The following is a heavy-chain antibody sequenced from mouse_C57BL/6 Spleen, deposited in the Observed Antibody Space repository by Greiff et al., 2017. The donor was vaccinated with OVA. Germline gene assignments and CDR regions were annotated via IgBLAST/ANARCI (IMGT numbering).Heavy chain of an antibody. J-gene: IGHJ3*01. CDR2: IYPGDGDT. CDR3: ARSLFITTVGIAY. Sequence: QVQLKESGAELVKPGASVKISCKASGYAFSSYWMNWVKQRPGKGLEWIGQIYPGDGDTNYNEKFKGKATLTADKSSSTAYMQLSSLTSENSAVDDCARSLFITTVGIAYWGQGTLVTVSA. D-gene: IGHD1-1*01. CDR1: GYAFSSYW. V-gene: IGHV1-80*01.